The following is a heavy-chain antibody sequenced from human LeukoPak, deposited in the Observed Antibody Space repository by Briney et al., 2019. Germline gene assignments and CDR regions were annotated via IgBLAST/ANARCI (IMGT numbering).Heavy chain of an antibody. Sequence: ASVKVSCKASGYTFTSYDINWVRQATGQGLEWMGWINTNTGNPTYAQGFTGRFVFSLDTSVSTAYLQISSLKAEDTAVYYCARVRGITMIHRVIDYWGQGTLVTVSS. CDR3: ARVRGITMIHRVIDY. CDR1: GYTFTSYD. J-gene: IGHJ4*02. V-gene: IGHV7-4-1*02. D-gene: IGHD3-22*01. CDR2: INTNTGNP.